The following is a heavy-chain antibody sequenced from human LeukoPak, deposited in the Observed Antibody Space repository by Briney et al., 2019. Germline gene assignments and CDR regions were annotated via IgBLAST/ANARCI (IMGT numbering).Heavy chain of an antibody. CDR3: AKEGWGIAAASPYYYYYGMDV. V-gene: IGHV3-43*02. D-gene: IGHD6-13*01. J-gene: IGHJ6*02. CDR2: ISGDGGST. Sequence: SGGSLRLSCAASGFTFDDYAMHWVRHAPGKGLEWVSLISGDGGSTYYADSVKGRFTISRDNSKNSLYLQMNSLRTEDTALYYCAKEGWGIAAASPYYYYYGMDVWGQGTTVTVSS. CDR1: GFTFDDYA.